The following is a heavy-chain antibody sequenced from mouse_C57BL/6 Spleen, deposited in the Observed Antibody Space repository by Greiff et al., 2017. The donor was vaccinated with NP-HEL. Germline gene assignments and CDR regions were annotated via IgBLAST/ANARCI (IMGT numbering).Heavy chain of an antibody. Sequence: EVKLVESGGGLVKPGGSLKLSCAASGFTFSSYAMSWVRQTPEKRLEWVATISDGGSYTYYPDNVKGRFTISRDNAKNNLYLQMSHLKSEDTAMYYCARDGGLTEGFAYWGQGTLVTVSA. D-gene: IGHD6-2*01. CDR3: ARDGGLTEGFAY. V-gene: IGHV5-4*01. CDR1: GFTFSSYA. CDR2: ISDGGSYT. J-gene: IGHJ3*01.